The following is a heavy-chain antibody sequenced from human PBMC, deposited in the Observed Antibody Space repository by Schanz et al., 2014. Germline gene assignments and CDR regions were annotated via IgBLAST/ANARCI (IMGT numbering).Heavy chain of an antibody. D-gene: IGHD3-9*01. V-gene: IGHV3-30*02. J-gene: IGHJ6*02. Sequence: QVQLVESGGGVVQPGGSLRLSCAASGFSFSSYGMHWVRQAPGKGLEWVAFIRYDGSNKYYGDSVKGRFTISRDNSKNTLYLQMNSLRAEDTAVYYCAKRAQLGLVSLNYYYYGMDVWGQGTTVTVSS. CDR1: GFSFSSYG. CDR2: IRYDGSNK. CDR3: AKRAQLGLVSLNYYYYGMDV.